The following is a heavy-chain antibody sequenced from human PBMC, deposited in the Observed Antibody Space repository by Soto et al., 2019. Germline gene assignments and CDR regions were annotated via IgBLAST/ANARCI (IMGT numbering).Heavy chain of an antibody. CDR1: GDSISSYY. CDR2: IYYSGST. CDR3: AALVVPAAPSYWYFDL. D-gene: IGHD2-2*01. J-gene: IGHJ2*01. V-gene: IGHV4-59*08. Sequence: QVQLQESGPGLVKPSETLYITYTVSGDSISSYYWSWIRQPPGKGLEWIGYIYYSGSTNYNPSLKSRVTISVDTSKNQFSLKLSSVTAADTAVYYCAALVVPAAPSYWYFDLWGRGTLVTVSS.